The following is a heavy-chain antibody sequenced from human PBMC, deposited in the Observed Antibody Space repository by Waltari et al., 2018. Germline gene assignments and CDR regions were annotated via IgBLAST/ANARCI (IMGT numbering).Heavy chain of an antibody. CDR2: ISGSGTYI. J-gene: IGHJ6*03. V-gene: IGHV3-21*06. D-gene: IGHD3-3*01. Sequence: EVQLVESGGGLVKPGGSLRLSCAASGFALRTYNMNWVRQAPGKGLEWVSSISGSGTYIYYSDSVKGRFTISRDNAKNSLFLQMNSLRAEDTAVYYCARENLGVIIFHYYFMDVWGKGTTVTISS. CDR1: GFALRTYN. CDR3: ARENLGVIIFHYYFMDV.